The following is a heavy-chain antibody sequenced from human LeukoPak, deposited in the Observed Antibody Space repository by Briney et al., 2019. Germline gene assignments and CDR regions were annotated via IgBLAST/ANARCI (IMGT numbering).Heavy chain of an antibody. CDR1: GFTFSSYS. D-gene: IGHD3-22*01. CDR2: INDSGGSK. V-gene: IGHV3-23*01. CDR3: AKEGMIVVVITTYFDY. Sequence: PGASLRLTCAASGFTFSSYSMSWVRQAPGKGLEWVSAINDSGGSKYYPDSVKGRFTISRDNSKNTLYLQMMCLRAEDTAVYYCAKEGMIVVVITTYFDYWGQGTLVTVSS. J-gene: IGHJ4*02.